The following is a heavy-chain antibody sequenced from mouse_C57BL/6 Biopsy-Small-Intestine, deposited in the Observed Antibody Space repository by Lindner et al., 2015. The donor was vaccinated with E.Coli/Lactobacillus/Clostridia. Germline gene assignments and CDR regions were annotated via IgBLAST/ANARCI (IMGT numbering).Heavy chain of an antibody. J-gene: IGHJ1*01. CDR3: ARDPSYSSSWYGEYGLDV. CDR1: GYTFASYA. V-gene: IGHV1-84*02. CDR2: INTANGNT. Sequence: SVKVSCKASGYTFASYAMHWVRQAPGQRPEWMGWINTANGNTEYSEKFQGRVTITRDTSASTVYMELSSLRSEDTAVYYCARDPSYSSSWYGEYGLDVWGQGTTVSVSS. D-gene: IGHD1-1*01.